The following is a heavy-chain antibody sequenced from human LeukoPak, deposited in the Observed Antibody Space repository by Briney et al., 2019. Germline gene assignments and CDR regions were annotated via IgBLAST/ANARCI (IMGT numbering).Heavy chain of an antibody. J-gene: IGHJ4*02. CDR1: GYTFTSYD. CDR2: MNPNSGNT. CDR3: ARGRGYSITDY. D-gene: IGHD6-13*01. Sequence: ASVKVSCKASGYTFTSYDINWVRQATGQGLEWMGWMNPNSGNTAYAQKFQGRVTMTRNTSKNTAYMELSSLRSEDTAVYYCARGRGYSITDYWGQGTLVTVSS. V-gene: IGHV1-8*01.